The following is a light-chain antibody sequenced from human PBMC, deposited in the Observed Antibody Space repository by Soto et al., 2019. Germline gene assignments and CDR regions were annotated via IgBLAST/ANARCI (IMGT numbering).Light chain of an antibody. J-gene: IGKJ4*01. CDR2: DAS. CDR1: QSFNSN. Sequence: EIVMTQSPATLSVSPGERATLSCRASQSFNSNLACYQQKPGQAHRLLIYDASASATGIPARFSGSGTGTEFTVTISGLQSEDVVVYFCQRYNNGPLSFGGGTKVEIK. CDR3: QRYNNGPLS. V-gene: IGKV3-15*01.